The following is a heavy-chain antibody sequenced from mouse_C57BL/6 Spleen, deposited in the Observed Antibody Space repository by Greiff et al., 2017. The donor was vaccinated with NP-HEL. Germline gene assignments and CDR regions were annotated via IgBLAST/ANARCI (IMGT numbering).Heavy chain of an antibody. CDR3: ARKGPYYGIPFAY. J-gene: IGHJ3*01. D-gene: IGHD2-10*01. Sequence: EVQGVESGGGLVKPGGSLKLSCAASGFTFSSYTMSWVRQTPEKRLEWVATISGGGGNTYYPDSVKGRFTISRDNAKNTLYLQMSSLRSEDTALYYCARKGPYYGIPFAYWGQGTLVTVSA. V-gene: IGHV5-9*01. CDR2: ISGGGGNT. CDR1: GFTFSSYT.